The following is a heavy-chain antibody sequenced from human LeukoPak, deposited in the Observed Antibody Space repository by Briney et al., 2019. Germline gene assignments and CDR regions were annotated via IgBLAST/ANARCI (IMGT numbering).Heavy chain of an antibody. CDR2: ISGSSSYI. CDR1: GFTFSTYN. Sequence: GGSLRLSCAASGFTFSTYNMNWVRQAPGKGLEWVSSISGSSSYIYYADSVKGRFTISRDNAKNSLYLQMNSLRAEDTAVYYCAREGDCSSTSCYYDYWGQGTLVTVSS. V-gene: IGHV3-21*04. J-gene: IGHJ4*02. D-gene: IGHD2-2*01. CDR3: AREGDCSSTSCYYDY.